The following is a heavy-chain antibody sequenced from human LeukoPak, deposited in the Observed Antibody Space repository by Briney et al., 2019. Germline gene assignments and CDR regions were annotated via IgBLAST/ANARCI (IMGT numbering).Heavy chain of an antibody. D-gene: IGHD2-21*02. CDR3: ARDRRGVVTAIPAEYFQH. Sequence: ASVKVSCKASGYTFSAYYIHWVRQAPGQGLEWMGWINPHRGGRKYAEKFQGRVTMTSDTSISTAYMELSRLRSDDTAVYYCARDRRGVVTAIPAEYFQHWGQGTLVTVSS. V-gene: IGHV1-2*02. CDR1: GYTFSAYY. J-gene: IGHJ1*01. CDR2: INPHRGGR.